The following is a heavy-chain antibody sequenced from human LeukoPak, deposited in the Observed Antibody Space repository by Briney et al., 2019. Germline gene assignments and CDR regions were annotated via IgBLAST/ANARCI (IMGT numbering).Heavy chain of an antibody. D-gene: IGHD3-22*01. Sequence: PSETPSLTCTVSGGSISSGSYYWSWIRQPAGKGLEWIGRIYTSGSTNYNPSLKSRVTISVDTSKNQFSLKLSSVTAADTAVYYCAREHLYYYDSSGYWVYWGQGTLVTVSS. CDR1: GGSISSGSYY. V-gene: IGHV4-61*02. CDR3: AREHLYYYDSSGYWVY. J-gene: IGHJ4*02. CDR2: IYTSGST.